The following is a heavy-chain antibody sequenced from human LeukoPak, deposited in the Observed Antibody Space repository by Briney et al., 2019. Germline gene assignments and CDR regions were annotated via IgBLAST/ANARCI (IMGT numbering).Heavy chain of an antibody. V-gene: IGHV3-49*03. Sequence: PGRSLRLSCTASGFTFGDYAMSWFRQAPGKGLEWVGFIRSKAYGGTTEYAASVKGRFTISRDDSKSIAYLQMNSLKTEDTAVYYCTRDFPESGSYYGHYYYGMDVCGQGTTVTVSS. D-gene: IGHD1-26*01. CDR1: GFTFGDYA. CDR2: IRSKAYGGTT. CDR3: TRDFPESGSYYGHYYYGMDV. J-gene: IGHJ6*02.